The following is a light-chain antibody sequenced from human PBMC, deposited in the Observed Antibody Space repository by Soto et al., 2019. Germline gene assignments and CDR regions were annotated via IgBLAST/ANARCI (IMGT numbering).Light chain of an antibody. CDR2: DVT. CDR1: SSDVGGYNL. V-gene: IGLV2-14*01. J-gene: IGLJ2*01. CDR3: KSYTTSSTLV. Sequence: QSALTQPASVSGSPGQSITISCTGTSSDVGGYNLVSWYQQHPGKAPKLMIYDVTNLPSGISNRFSGSKSGNTATLTISGLQAEDEADYYCKSYTTSSTLVFGGGTKLTVL.